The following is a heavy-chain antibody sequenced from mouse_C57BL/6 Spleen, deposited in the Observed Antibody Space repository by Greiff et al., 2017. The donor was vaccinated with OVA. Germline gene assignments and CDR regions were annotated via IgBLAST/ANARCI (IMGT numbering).Heavy chain of an antibody. D-gene: IGHD2-4*01. CDR2: ISYDGSN. Sequence: ESGPGLVKPSQSLSLTCSVTGYSITSGYYWNWIRQFPGNKLEWMGYISYDGSNNYNPSLKNRISITRDTSKNQFFLKLNSVTTEDTATYYCARGGYDYYWYFDVWGTGTTVTVSS. J-gene: IGHJ1*03. CDR1: GYSITSGYY. V-gene: IGHV3-6*01. CDR3: ARGGYDYYWYFDV.